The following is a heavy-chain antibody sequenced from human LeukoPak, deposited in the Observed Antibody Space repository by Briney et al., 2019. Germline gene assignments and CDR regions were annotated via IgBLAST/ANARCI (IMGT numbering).Heavy chain of an antibody. CDR1: GFTFSAYS. V-gene: IGHV3-48*01. J-gene: IGHJ3*02. CDR3: VRNDGDDAFDI. D-gene: IGHD4-17*01. CDR2: ISSISTTI. Sequence: PGGSLRLSCAASGFTFSAYSMNWFRQAPGRGLEWVSYISSISTTIYYKDSVKGRFTVSRDNAKNSLYLHMTSLRAEDTAVYYCVRNDGDDAFDIWGRGTMVTVSS.